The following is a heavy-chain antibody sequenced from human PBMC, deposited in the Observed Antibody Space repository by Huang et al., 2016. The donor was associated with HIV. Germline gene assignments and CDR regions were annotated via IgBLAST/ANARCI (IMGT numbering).Heavy chain of an antibody. Sequence: QVQLVESGGGVVQPGRSLRLSCAASGFPFNNHAMHWVRQAPGKGLYWVAVISNDGSNNYYADPVKGRFTISRDSSKSTLFLHMTSLRTEDTAVYYCARAKDTWDAYDIWGQGTMVIVSS. CDR2: ISNDGSNN. D-gene: IGHD5-18*01. CDR3: ARAKDTWDAYDI. J-gene: IGHJ3*02. CDR1: GFPFNNHA. V-gene: IGHV3-30-3*01.